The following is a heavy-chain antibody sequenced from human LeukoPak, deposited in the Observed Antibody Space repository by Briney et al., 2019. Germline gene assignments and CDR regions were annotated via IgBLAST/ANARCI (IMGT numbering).Heavy chain of an antibody. CDR2: IYSGGST. CDR1: GFTVSSNY. CDR3: AKSPKDSGYYEPIDY. J-gene: IGHJ4*02. Sequence: GGSLRLSCGASGFTVSSNYMSWVRQAPGKGLEWVSVIYSGGSTYYADSVKGRFTISRDNSENTLYLQMNSLRAEDTAVYYCAKSPKDSGYYEPIDYWGQGTLVTVSS. V-gene: IGHV3-53*01. D-gene: IGHD3-22*01.